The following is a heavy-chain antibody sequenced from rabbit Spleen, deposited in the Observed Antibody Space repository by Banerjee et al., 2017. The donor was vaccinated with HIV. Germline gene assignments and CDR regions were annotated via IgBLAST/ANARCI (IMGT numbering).Heavy chain of an antibody. CDR1: GFSFSSSYW. CDR2: IYGGSRGYT. CDR3: ARGANNDGDGLHL. Sequence: QEQLEESGGDLVKPEGSLTLTCTASGFSFSSSYWIWWVRQAPGKGLEWIACIYGGSRGYTYYASWAKGRFTISKTSTTVTLQVTSLTAADTATYFCARGANNDGDGLHLWGPGTLVTVS. V-gene: IGHV1S45*01. D-gene: IGHD2-1*01. J-gene: IGHJ4*01.